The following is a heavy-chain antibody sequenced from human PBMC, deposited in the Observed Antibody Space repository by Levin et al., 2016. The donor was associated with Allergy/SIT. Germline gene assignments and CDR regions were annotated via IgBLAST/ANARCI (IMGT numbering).Heavy chain of an antibody. Sequence: WIRQPPGKGLEWIGRIYTSGSTNYNPSLKSRVTISVDTSKNQFSLKLSSVTAADTAVYYCARDITGPRYGMDVWGQGTTVTVSS. V-gene: IGHV4-61*02. CDR2: IYTSGST. D-gene: IGHD1-20*01. CDR3: ARDITGPRYGMDV. J-gene: IGHJ6*02.